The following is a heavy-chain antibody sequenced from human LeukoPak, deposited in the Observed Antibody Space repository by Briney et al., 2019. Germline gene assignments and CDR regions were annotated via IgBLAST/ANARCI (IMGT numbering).Heavy chain of an antibody. CDR2: INSDGSST. Sequence: PGGSLRLSCAASGFTFSSYWMHWVRQAPGKGLVWVSRINSDGSSTSYADSVKGGFTISRDNAKNTLYLQMNSLRAEDTAVYYCAKDQAYSSSWYVHAPYYFDYWGQGTLVTVSS. V-gene: IGHV3-74*01. D-gene: IGHD6-13*01. CDR1: GFTFSSYW. CDR3: AKDQAYSSSWYVHAPYYFDY. J-gene: IGHJ4*02.